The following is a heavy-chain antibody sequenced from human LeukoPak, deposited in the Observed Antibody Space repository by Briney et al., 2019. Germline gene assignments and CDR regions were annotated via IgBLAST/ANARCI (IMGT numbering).Heavy chain of an antibody. V-gene: IGHV3-7*01. CDR2: IKQDGSKK. CDR3: ARDTDGDGYYYYGMDV. CDR1: GFTFSSYW. J-gene: IGHJ6*02. Sequence: GGSLRLSCAASGFTFSSYWMSWVRQAPGKGREWVANIKQDGSKKYYVDSVKGRFTISRDNAKNSLYLQMNSLRAEDTAVYYCARDTDGDGYYYYGMDVWGQGTTVTVSS. D-gene: IGHD4-17*01.